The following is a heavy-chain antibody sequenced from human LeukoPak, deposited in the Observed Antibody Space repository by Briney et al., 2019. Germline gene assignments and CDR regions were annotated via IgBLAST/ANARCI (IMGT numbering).Heavy chain of an antibody. Sequence: SVKVSCKASGGTFSSYAISWVRQAPGQELEWMGGIIPIFGTANYAQKFQGRVTITADESTSTAYMELSSLRSEDTAVYYCARGPKVVRDYYYYMDVWGKGTTVTVSS. J-gene: IGHJ6*03. V-gene: IGHV1-69*13. CDR2: IIPIFGTA. D-gene: IGHD2-2*01. CDR1: GGTFSSYA. CDR3: ARGPKVVRDYYYYMDV.